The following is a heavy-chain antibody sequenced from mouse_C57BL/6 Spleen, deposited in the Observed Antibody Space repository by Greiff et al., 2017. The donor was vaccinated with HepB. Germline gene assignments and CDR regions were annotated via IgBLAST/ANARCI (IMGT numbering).Heavy chain of an antibody. Sequence: EVQLQQSGPELVKPGASVKISCKASGYTFTDYYMNWVKQSHGKSLEWIGDINPNNGGTSYNQKFKGKATLTVDKSSSTAYMELRSLTSEDSAVYYCARRLGRHYFDYWGQGTTLTVSS. CDR1: GYTFTDYY. CDR3: ARRLGRHYFDY. D-gene: IGHD4-1*01. V-gene: IGHV1-26*01. CDR2: INPNNGGT. J-gene: IGHJ2*01.